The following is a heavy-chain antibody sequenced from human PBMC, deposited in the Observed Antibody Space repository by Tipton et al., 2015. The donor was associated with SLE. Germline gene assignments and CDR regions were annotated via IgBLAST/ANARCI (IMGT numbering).Heavy chain of an antibody. CDR2: IYYSGST. CDR1: GGSISSYY. J-gene: IGHJ3*02. CDR3: ASSGSLDAFHI. Sequence: LRLSCTVSGGSISSYYWSWIRQPPGKGLEWIGYIYYSGSTNYNPSLKSRVTISVDTSKNQFSLKLSSVTAADTAVYYCASSGSLDAFHIWGQGTMVTVSS. V-gene: IGHV4-59*01.